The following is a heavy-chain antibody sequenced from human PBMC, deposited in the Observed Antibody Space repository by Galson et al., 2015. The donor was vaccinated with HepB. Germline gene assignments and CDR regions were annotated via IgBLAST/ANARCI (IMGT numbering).Heavy chain of an antibody. Sequence: ETLSLTCAVYGGSFSGYYWSWIRQPPGKGLEWIGEINHSGSTNYNPSLKSRVTISVDTSKNQFSLKLSSVTAADTAVYYCARRGLLWFGESQFDYWGQGTLVTVSS. D-gene: IGHD3-10*01. J-gene: IGHJ4*02. CDR2: INHSGST. CDR1: GGSFSGYY. V-gene: IGHV4-34*01. CDR3: ARRGLLWFGESQFDY.